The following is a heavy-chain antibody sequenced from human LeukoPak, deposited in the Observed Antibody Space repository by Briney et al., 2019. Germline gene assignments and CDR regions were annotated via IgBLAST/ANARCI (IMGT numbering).Heavy chain of an antibody. CDR3: ARDPRGPTGYDHSGRDTFDY. Sequence: PGGSLRLSCAPSGFTFSNYGMHWVRQAPGKGLEWVAFIPYDGTNKYYADSVKGRFTISRDNSKNTLYLQMNSLRGDDTAIYYCARDPRGPTGYDHSGRDTFDYWGQGTLVTVSS. J-gene: IGHJ4*02. V-gene: IGHV3-30*02. D-gene: IGHD3-22*01. CDR2: IPYDGTNK. CDR1: GFTFSNYG.